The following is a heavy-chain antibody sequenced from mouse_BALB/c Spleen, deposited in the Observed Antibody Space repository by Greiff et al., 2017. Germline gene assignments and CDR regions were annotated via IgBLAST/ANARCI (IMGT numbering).Heavy chain of an antibody. J-gene: IGHJ4*01. CDR3: ARFTTAMDY. Sequence: EVQLQESGPGLVKPSQSLSLTCTVTGYSITSDYAWNWIRQFPGNKLEWMGYISYSGSTSYNPSLKSRISITRDTSKNQFFLQLNSVTTEDTATYYCARFTTAMDYWGQGTSVTVSS. V-gene: IGHV3-2*02. CDR2: ISYSGST. CDR1: GYSITSDYA. D-gene: IGHD1-1*01.